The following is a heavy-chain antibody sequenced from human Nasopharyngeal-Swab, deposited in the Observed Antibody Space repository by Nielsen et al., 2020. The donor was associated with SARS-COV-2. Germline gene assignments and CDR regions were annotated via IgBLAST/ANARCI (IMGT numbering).Heavy chain of an antibody. CDR2: IYYSRSP. CDR1: GGPISSSSYY. V-gene: IGHV4-39*07. D-gene: IGHD3-10*01. CDR3: ARERGRGGIWNYYYYYMDV. J-gene: IGHJ6*03. Sequence: SETLSLTCTVSGGPISSSSYYWGWIRQPPGKGLEWIGSIYYSRSPYYNPSLKSRVTISVDTSKNQFSLKLSSVTAADTAVYYCARERGRGGIWNYYYYYMDVWGKGTTVTVSS.